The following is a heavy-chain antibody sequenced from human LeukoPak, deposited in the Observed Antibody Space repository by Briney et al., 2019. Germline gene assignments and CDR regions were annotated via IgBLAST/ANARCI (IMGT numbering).Heavy chain of an antibody. CDR2: IIPIFGTA. V-gene: IGHV1-69*13. D-gene: IGHD1-26*01. Sequence: ASVTVSCKASGGTFSSYAISWVRQAPGQGLEWMGGIIPIFGTANYAQKFQGRVTITADESTSTAYMELSSLRSEDTAVYYCAREGGRDRPDYWGQGTLVTVSS. J-gene: IGHJ4*02. CDR1: GGTFSSYA. CDR3: AREGGRDRPDY.